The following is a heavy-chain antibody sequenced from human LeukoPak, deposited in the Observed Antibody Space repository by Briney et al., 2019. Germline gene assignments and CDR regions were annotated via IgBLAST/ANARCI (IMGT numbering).Heavy chain of an antibody. V-gene: IGHV3-30*03. Sequence: GGSLRLSCAASGFTFSSYGMHWVRQAPGKGLEWVAVMSYDGSKKYYADSVKGRFTISRDNSKNTLYLQMNSLRAEDTAVYYCARGAAAGTLFDYWGQGTLVTVSS. J-gene: IGHJ4*02. D-gene: IGHD6-13*01. CDR1: GFTFSSYG. CDR2: MSYDGSKK. CDR3: ARGAAAGTLFDY.